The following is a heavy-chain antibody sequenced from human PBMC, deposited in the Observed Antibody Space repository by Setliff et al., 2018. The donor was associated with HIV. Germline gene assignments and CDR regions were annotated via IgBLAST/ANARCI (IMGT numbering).Heavy chain of an antibody. V-gene: IGHV4-34*09. CDR2: IFHSGDT. J-gene: IGHJ4*02. Sequence: SETLSLTCAVYGGSFNDYYWHWIRQHPEKALEWIGYIFHSGDTYYNPSLKSRISMSVDTSKNQFSLELTSLTAADTAVYYCATRPRIAARPFDYWGQGRLVTVSS. D-gene: IGHD6-6*01. CDR3: ATRPRIAARPFDY. CDR1: GGSFNDYY.